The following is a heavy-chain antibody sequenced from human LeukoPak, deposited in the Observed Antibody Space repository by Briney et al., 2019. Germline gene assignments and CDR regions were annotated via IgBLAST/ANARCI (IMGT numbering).Heavy chain of an antibody. J-gene: IGHJ6*02. CDR1: GGSISSYY. D-gene: IGHD2-2*01. V-gene: IGHV4-59*01. Sequence: SETLSLTCTVSGGSISSYYRSWIRQPPGKGLEWIGYIYYSGSTNYNPSLKSRVTISVDTSKNQFSLKLSSVTAADTAVYYCARAVVVVPAAGDYYYYGMDVWGQGTTVTVSS. CDR3: ARAVVVVPAAGDYYYYGMDV. CDR2: IYYSGST.